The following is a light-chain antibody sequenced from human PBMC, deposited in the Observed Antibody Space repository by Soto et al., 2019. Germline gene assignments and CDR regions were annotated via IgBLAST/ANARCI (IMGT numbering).Light chain of an antibody. J-gene: IGKJ4*02. Sequence: VMKQSPATRSVYQWEGATLSCRASQGIGDTLAWYQHKPGQTPRLLIYDTSTRATGAPARFSGSRSGTEFTLTINSLQSEDFAVYHSQHYNCWPLTFGAG. V-gene: IGKV3-15*01. CDR2: DTS. CDR1: QGIGDT. CDR3: QHYNCWPLT.